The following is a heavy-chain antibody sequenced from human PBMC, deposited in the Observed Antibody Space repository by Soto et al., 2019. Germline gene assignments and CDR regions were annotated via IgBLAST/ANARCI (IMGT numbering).Heavy chain of an antibody. CDR1: GFSFSGFA. Sequence: EVQLLESGGGLVQPGGSLRLSCVASGFSFSGFAMSWVRQAPGKGLVWVSSITGTGVSIYYADSVRGRFTISRDNSKNXXXXXXXXLXAEDTARYYCAKDSIPYSSSYDLDHWGRGALVTVSS. J-gene: IGHJ4*02. CDR2: ITGTGVSI. CDR3: AKDSIPYSSSYDLDH. V-gene: IGHV3-23*01. D-gene: IGHD6-6*01.